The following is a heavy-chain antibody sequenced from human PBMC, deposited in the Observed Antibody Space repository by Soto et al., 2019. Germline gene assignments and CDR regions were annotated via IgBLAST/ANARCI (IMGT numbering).Heavy chain of an antibody. Sequence: QVQLVQSGAEVKKPGASVKVSCKASGYTFTSYYMHWVRQAPGQGLEWMGIINPSGGSTSYAQKFQGRVTMTRDTSTSTVYMELSSLRSEDTAVYYCSLVAVPYHWFDPWGQGTLVTVSS. CDR1: GYTFTSYY. V-gene: IGHV1-46*01. D-gene: IGHD2-15*01. CDR3: SLVAVPYHWFDP. J-gene: IGHJ5*02. CDR2: INPSGGST.